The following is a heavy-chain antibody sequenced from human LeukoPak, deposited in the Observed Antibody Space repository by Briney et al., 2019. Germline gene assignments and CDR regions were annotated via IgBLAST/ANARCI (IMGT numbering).Heavy chain of an antibody. V-gene: IGHV3-73*01. J-gene: IGHJ4*02. CDR3: SRKVDSSSWYLYDY. CDR1: GFTFSGSA. CDR2: IRSKANSYAT. D-gene: IGHD6-13*01. Sequence: GGSLRLSCAASGFTFSGSAMHWVRQASGKGLEWVGRIRSKANSYATAYAASVKGRFTISRDDSKNTAYLQMNSLKTEDTAVYYCSRKVDSSSWYLYDYWGQGTLVTVSS.